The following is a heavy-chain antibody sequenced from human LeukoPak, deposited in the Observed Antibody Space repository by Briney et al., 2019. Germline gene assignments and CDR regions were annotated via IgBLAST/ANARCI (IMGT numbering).Heavy chain of an antibody. D-gene: IGHD4-17*01. Sequence: PGRSLRLSCAASGFTFSSYGMNWVRQAPGKGLEWVSYISSSSSTIYYADSVKGRFTISRDNAKNSLYLQMNSLRAEDTAVYYCARVGDYGNVGGWGQGTLVTVSS. CDR1: GFTFSSYG. CDR3: ARVGDYGNVGG. V-gene: IGHV3-48*01. CDR2: ISSSSSTI. J-gene: IGHJ4*02.